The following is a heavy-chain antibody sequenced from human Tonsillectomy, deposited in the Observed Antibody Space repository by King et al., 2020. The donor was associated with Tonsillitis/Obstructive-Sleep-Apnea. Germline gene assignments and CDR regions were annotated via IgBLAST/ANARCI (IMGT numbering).Heavy chain of an antibody. J-gene: IGHJ4*02. V-gene: IGHV4-39*01. D-gene: IGHD3-3*01. CDR2: IYYSGST. CDR1: GGSISSSSYY. Sequence: LQLQESGPGLVKPSETLSLTCTVSGGSISSSSYYWGWIRQPPGKGLEWIGSIYYSGSTYYNPSLKSRVTISVDTSKNQFSLKLSSVTAADTAVYYCARLSSEWLHTAGFDYWGQGTLVTVSS. CDR3: ARLSSEWLHTAGFDY.